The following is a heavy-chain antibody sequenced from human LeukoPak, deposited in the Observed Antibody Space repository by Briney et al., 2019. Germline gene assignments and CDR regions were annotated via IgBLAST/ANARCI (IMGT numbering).Heavy chain of an antibody. D-gene: IGHD3-3*02. V-gene: IGHV4-59*02. CDR1: GDSVTSYY. J-gene: IGHJ6*02. CDR3: ARDQGSSLGMDV. CDR2: IHYSGST. Sequence: PSETLSLTCTVSGDSVTSYYWSWIRQPPGKGLEWIGYIHYSGSTEDNPSLNSRVSMSVDTAKNQLSLKLTSVTAADTAVYSCARDQGSSLGMDVWGQGTTVTVSS.